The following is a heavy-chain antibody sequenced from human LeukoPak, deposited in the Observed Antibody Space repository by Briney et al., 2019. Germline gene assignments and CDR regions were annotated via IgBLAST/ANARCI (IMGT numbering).Heavy chain of an antibody. CDR3: AKAQDLAAAGTWSVVLVGVDY. D-gene: IGHD6-13*01. CDR1: GGTFSSYA. Sequence: GASVKVSCKASGGTFSSYAISWVRQAPGQGLEWMGGIIPIFGTANYAQKFQGRVTITTDESTSTAYMELSSLRSEDTAVYYCAKAQDLAAAGTWSVVLVGVDYWGQGTLVTVSS. V-gene: IGHV1-69*05. CDR2: IIPIFGTA. J-gene: IGHJ4*02.